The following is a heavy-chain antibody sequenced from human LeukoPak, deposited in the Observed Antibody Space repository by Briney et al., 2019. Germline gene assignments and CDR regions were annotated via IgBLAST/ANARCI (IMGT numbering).Heavy chain of an antibody. D-gene: IGHD1-26*01. V-gene: IGHV3-7*01. CDR2: IKQDGSEK. CDR3: ASRDGSYGY. CDR1: GFTFSSYW. J-gene: IGHJ4*02. Sequence: PGRSLRLSCAASGFTFSSYWMGWVRQAPGKGLEWVANIKQDGSEKHYMDSVKGRFTISRDNAKNSLFLQMNTLRAEDTAVYYCASRDGSYGYWGQGTLVIVSS.